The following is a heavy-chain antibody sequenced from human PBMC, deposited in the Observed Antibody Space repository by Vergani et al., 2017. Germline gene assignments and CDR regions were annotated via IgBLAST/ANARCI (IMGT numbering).Heavy chain of an antibody. CDR3: AKDRGPLFYGMDV. CDR2: ISWNSGSI. V-gene: IGHV3-9*01. Sequence: EVQLVESGGGLVKPGGSLRLSCAASGFTFSSYSMNWVRQAPGKGLEWVSGISWNSGSIGYADSVKGRFTISRDNAKNSLYLQMNSLRAEDTALYYCAKDRGPLFYGMDVWGQGTSVTVSS. J-gene: IGHJ6*02. CDR1: GFTFSSYS.